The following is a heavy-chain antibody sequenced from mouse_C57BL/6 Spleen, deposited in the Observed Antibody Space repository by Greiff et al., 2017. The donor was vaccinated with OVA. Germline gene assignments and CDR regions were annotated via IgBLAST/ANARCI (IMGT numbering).Heavy chain of an antibody. Sequence: VKLMESGAELVKPGASVKISCKASGYAFSSYWMNWVKQRPGKGLEWIGQIYPGDGDTNYNGKFKGKATLTADKSSSTAYMQLSSLTSEDSAVYFCARLTTVGNYFDYWGQGTTLTVSS. CDR3: ARLTTVGNYFDY. V-gene: IGHV1-80*01. CDR2: IYPGDGDT. D-gene: IGHD1-1*01. J-gene: IGHJ2*01. CDR1: GYAFSSYW.